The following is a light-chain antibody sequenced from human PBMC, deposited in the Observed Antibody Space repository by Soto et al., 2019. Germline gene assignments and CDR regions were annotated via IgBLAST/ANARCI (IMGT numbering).Light chain of an antibody. CDR1: QSIINNY. V-gene: IGKV3-20*01. J-gene: IGKJ2*01. Sequence: EVVLTQSPGTLSLSPGERVTLSCRASQSIINNYLAWYQQRPGQAPMLLIYGSSDRATGIPDRFSGSGSGTPFTLTISRLEPEDCAVYYCHQYGSSPPYTFGQGTKVEI. CDR3: HQYGSSPPYT. CDR2: GSS.